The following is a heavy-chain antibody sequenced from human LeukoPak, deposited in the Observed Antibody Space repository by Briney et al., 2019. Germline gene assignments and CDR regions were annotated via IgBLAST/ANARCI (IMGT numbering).Heavy chain of an antibody. Sequence: GGSLRLSCAASGFSFRDHWMDWVRQAPGKGLEWVGHIKTDGSETYYLDSLRGRFSISRDDTNNALYLQMNSLRVEDTAVYYCVKNNGWFHLAQWGQGTLVTVSS. V-gene: IGHV3-7*03. D-gene: IGHD6-19*01. CDR3: VKNNGWFHLAQ. CDR2: IKTDGSET. J-gene: IGHJ4*02. CDR1: GFSFRDHW.